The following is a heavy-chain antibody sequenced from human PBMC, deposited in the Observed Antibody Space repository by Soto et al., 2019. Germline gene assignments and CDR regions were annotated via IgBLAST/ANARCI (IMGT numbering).Heavy chain of an antibody. J-gene: IGHJ5*02. CDR2: IYYSGGT. CDR1: RAAPSRGENF. Sequence: ERLSGTCSRSRAAPSRGENFYTWVRQPPGKGLEWLGYIYYSGGTNYNPSLKSRVTISLDKCKSQFSLRLISVTAADTAVYYCTREQSDDNYFDPWGQGTLVTVSS. D-gene: IGHD6-19*01. V-gene: IGHV4-61*08. CDR3: TREQSDDNYFDP.